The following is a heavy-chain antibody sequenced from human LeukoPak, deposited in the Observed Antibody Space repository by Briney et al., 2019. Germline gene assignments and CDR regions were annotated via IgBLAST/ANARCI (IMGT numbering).Heavy chain of an antibody. Sequence: ASVKVSCKASGYTFTSYDINWVRQATGQGLEWMGWMHPNSGNTGYAQKFQGRVTMTRNTSISTAYMELSSLRSEDTAVYYCARAASYSSSGKARKNYYFDYWGQGTLVTVS. D-gene: IGHD6-13*01. V-gene: IGHV1-8*01. CDR2: MHPNSGNT. CDR1: GYTFTSYD. CDR3: ARAASYSSSGKARKNYYFDY. J-gene: IGHJ4*02.